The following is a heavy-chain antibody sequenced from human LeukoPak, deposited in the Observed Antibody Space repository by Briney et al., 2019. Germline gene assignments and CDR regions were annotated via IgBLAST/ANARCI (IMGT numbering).Heavy chain of an antibody. CDR3: ARERRGGTILNWFDP. Sequence: SVKVSCKASGGTFSSYAISWVRQAPGQGLEWMGGIIPIFGTANYAQKFQGRVTITADESTSTAYMELSSLRSEDTAVYYCARERRGGTILNWFDPWGQGTLVTVSS. CDR1: GGTFSSYA. CDR2: IIPIFGTA. J-gene: IGHJ5*02. V-gene: IGHV1-69*13. D-gene: IGHD3-16*01.